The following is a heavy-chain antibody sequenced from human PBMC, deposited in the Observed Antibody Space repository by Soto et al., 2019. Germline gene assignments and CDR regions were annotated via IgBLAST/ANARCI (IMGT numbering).Heavy chain of an antibody. D-gene: IGHD3-10*01. CDR3: ARELSTMVRASN. V-gene: IGHV3-21*02. Sequence: EVQLVESGGGLVKPGGSLRLSCAASGFTFTSHNIYWFRQAPGKGLEWVSSISPYDHSFYYADSVKGRFTVSKDNAKSSVYLQMDSLRAEDTAIYYCARELSTMVRASNWGQGTLVTVSS. J-gene: IGHJ4*02. CDR1: GFTFTSHN. CDR2: ISPYDHSF.